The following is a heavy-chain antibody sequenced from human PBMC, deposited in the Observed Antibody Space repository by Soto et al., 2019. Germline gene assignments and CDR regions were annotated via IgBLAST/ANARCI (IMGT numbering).Heavy chain of an antibody. CDR1: GYSFTSYW. CDR2: IYPGDSDT. J-gene: IGHJ5*02. CDR3: ARGYYYNSSGSSGAFTLDP. D-gene: IGHD3-22*01. V-gene: IGHV5-51*01. Sequence: PGESLKISCKGSGYSFTSYWIGWVRQMPGKGLEWMGIIYPGDSDTRYSPSFQGQVTISADKSISTAYLQWSSLKASDTAMYYCARGYYYNSSGSSGAFTLDPWGQGTLVTVSS.